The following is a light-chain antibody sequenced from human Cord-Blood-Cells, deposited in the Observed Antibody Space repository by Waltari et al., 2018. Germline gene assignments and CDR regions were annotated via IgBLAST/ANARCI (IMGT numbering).Light chain of an antibody. J-gene: IGLJ3*02. V-gene: IGLV1-40*01. CDR1: RSNIGAGYD. CDR2: GNS. CDR3: QSYDSSLSGWV. Sequence: QSVLTQPPSVSGAPGQGVTISCTGSRSNIGAGYDVPWYQQLPGTAPKLLIYGNSNRPSGVPDRFSGSKSGTSASLAITGLQAEDEADYYCQSYDSSLSGWVFGGGTKLTVL.